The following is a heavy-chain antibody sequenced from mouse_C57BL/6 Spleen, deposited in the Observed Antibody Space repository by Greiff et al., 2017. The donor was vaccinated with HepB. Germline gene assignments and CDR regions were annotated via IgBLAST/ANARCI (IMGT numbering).Heavy chain of an antibody. CDR2: IRLKSDNYAT. CDR3: TGITGPYYYAMDY. D-gene: IGHD4-1*01. J-gene: IGHJ4*01. V-gene: IGHV6-3*01. CDR1: GFTFSNYW. Sequence: EVKLEESGGGLVQPGGSMKLSCVASGFTFSNYWMNWVRQSPEKGLEWVAQIRLKSDNYATHYAESVKGRFTISRDDSKSSVYLQMNNLRAEDTGIYYCTGITGPYYYAMDYWGQGTSVTVSS.